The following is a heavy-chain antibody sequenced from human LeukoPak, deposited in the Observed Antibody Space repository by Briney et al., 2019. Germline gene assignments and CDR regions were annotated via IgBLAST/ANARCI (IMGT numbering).Heavy chain of an antibody. V-gene: IGHV4-30-4*01. J-gene: IGHJ4*02. CDR2: IYFSGTT. CDR1: GGSFTSGDYY. CDR3: AREMATTTHFDY. D-gene: IGHD5-24*01. Sequence: NPSETLSLTCTVSGGSFTSGDYYWSWIRQPPGTGLEWIGYIYFSGTTYYNPSLRSRVSISVDTSKNQFFLKLTSVTAADTAVYYCAREMATTTHFDYWGQGTLVTVSS.